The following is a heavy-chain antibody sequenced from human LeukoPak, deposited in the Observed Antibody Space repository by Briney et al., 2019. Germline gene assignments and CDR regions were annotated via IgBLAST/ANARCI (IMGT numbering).Heavy chain of an antibody. CDR1: GFTFSSYG. V-gene: IGHV3-30*02. D-gene: IGHD6-13*01. Sequence: GGSLRLSCAASGFTFSSYGIHWVRQAPGKGLEWVAFIRYDGSNKYYADSVKGRFTISRDNSKNTLYLQMNGLRAEDTAVYYCAKDIRAAAGYFDYWGQGTLVTVSS. J-gene: IGHJ4*02. CDR2: IRYDGSNK. CDR3: AKDIRAAAGYFDY.